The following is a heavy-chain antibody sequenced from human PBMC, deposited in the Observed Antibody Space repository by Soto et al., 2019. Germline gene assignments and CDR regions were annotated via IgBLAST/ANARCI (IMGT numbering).Heavy chain of an antibody. V-gene: IGHV4-59*08. J-gene: IGHJ4*02. CDR2: IYYSGST. CDR1: GGSISSYY. D-gene: IGHD2-2*01. Sequence: SETLSLTCTVSGGSISSYYWSWIRQPPGKGLEWIGYIYYSGSTNYNPSLKSRVTISVDTSKNQFSLKLSSVTAADTAVYYCASQYCSSTSCLTYFDYWGQGTLVTVSS. CDR3: ASQYCSSTSCLTYFDY.